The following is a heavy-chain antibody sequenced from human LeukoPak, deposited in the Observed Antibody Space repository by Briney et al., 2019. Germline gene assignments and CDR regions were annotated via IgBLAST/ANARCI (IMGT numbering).Heavy chain of an antibody. D-gene: IGHD2-2*01. CDR3: ARLGCSSTSCYDSYFDY. CDR1: GYSFTSYW. J-gene: IGHJ4*02. V-gene: IGHV5-51*01. CDR2: IYPGDSDT. Sequence: PGESLKISCKGSGYSFTSYWIGWVRQMPGKGLEWMGIIYPGDSDTRYSPSFQGQVTISADKSISTAYLQWSSLKASDTAMYYCARLGCSSTSCYDSYFDYWGQGTLVTVSS.